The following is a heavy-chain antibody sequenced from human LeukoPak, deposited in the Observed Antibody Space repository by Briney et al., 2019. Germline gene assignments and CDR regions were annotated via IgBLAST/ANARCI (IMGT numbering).Heavy chain of an antibody. J-gene: IGHJ4*02. D-gene: IGHD2-15*01. CDR1: GYTFTAYY. Sequence: GTSGKVSCKASGYTFTAYYIHWVRQAPGQGLEWMGWINPNSGGTNYAQKFQGRVTMTRDTSISTAYMELNRLRSDDTAVYYCARVLCSGGSCSTYFDYWGQGTLVTVSS. V-gene: IGHV1-2*02. CDR2: INPNSGGT. CDR3: ARVLCSGGSCSTYFDY.